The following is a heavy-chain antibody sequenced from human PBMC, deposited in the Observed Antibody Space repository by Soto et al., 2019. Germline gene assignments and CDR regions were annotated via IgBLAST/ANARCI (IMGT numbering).Heavy chain of an antibody. D-gene: IGHD3-16*01. CDR3: ARDLGVTGDYYYYGMDV. V-gene: IGHV3-21*01. CDR2: ISSSSSYI. Sequence: PGGSLRLSCAASGFTFSSYSMNWVRQAPGKGLEWVSSISSSSSYIYYADSVKGRFTISRDNAKNSLYLQMNSLRAEDTAVYYCARDLGVTGDYYYYGMDVWGQGTTVTVSS. CDR1: GFTFSSYS. J-gene: IGHJ6*02.